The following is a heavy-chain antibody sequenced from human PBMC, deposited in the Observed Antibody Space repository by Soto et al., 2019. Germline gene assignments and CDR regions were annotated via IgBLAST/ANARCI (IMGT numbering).Heavy chain of an antibody. V-gene: IGHV1-2*04. CDR1: GYTFTGHY. Sequence: ASVKVSCKASGYTFTGHYMHWVRQAPGQGLEWMGWINPNSGGTNYAQKFQGWVTMTRDTSISTAYMELSRLRSDDTAVYYCARGGYSYGSYYYYGMDVWGQGTTVTVS. D-gene: IGHD5-18*01. CDR2: INPNSGGT. CDR3: ARGGYSYGSYYYYGMDV. J-gene: IGHJ6*02.